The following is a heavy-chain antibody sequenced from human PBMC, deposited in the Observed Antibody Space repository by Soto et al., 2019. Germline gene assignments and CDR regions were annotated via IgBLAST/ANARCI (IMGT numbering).Heavy chain of an antibody. Sequence: QVQLQESGPGLVKPSETLSLTCTVSGGSIRSYYWSWIRQPPGKGLEWIGYIYYSGSTNYNPSLKSLVTISVDTSKNQFSLKLSSVTAADTAVYYCARSLRYYYYYMDVWGKGTTVTVSS. CDR3: ARSLRYYYYYMDV. J-gene: IGHJ6*03. V-gene: IGHV4-59*01. D-gene: IGHD4-17*01. CDR2: IYYSGST. CDR1: GGSIRSYY.